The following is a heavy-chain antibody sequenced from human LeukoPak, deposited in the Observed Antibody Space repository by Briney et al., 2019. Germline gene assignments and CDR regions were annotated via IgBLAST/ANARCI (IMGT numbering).Heavy chain of an antibody. CDR3: ARVNIVVVLTKPTNWFDP. D-gene: IGHD2-2*01. J-gene: IGHJ5*02. V-gene: IGHV4-34*01. CDR1: GGSFSGYY. CDR2: INHSGST. Sequence: SETLSLTCAVYGGSFSGYYWSWIRQPPGKGLEWIGEINHSGSTNYNPSLTSRVTISVDTSKNQFSLKLSSVTAADTAVHYCARVNIVVVLTKPTNWFDPWGQGTLVTVSS.